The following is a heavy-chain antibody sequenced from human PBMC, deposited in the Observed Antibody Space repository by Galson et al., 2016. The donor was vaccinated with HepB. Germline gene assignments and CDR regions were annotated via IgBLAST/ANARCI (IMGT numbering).Heavy chain of an antibody. CDR2: ISWNSGSI. CDR1: GFTLDHYA. D-gene: IGHD3-22*01. CDR3: AKDSGAYYYDSSGYRRNAFDI. J-gene: IGHJ3*02. Sequence: SLRLSCAASGFTLDHYAMHWVRQAPGKGLEWVSGISWNSGSIGYADSVKGRFTISRDNAKNSLYLQMNSLRVGDTALYYCAKDSGAYYYDSSGYRRNAFDIWGQGTMVTVSS. V-gene: IGHV3-9*01.